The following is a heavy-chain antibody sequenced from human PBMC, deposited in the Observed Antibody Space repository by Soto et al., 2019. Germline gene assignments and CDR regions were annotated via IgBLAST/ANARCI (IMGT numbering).Heavy chain of an antibody. CDR2: IIPIFGTT. CDR3: ARGGATLVRGVLRTGYYGMDV. D-gene: IGHD3-10*01. Sequence: QVQLVQSGAEVKKPGSSVKVSCKASGGTFSSYAISWVRQAPGQGLEWMGGIIPIFGTTNYAQKFQCRLTITADESTTIAYMELSSLGSEDTAVYYCARGGATLVRGVLRTGYYGMDVWGQGTTVTVSS. V-gene: IGHV1-69*01. CDR1: GGTFSSYA. J-gene: IGHJ6*02.